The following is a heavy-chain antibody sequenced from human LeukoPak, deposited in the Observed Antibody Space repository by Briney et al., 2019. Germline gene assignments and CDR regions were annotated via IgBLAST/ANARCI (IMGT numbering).Heavy chain of an antibody. CDR3: ARPREDYYSLDV. Sequence: ASVNVSCKTSGYTFTRHYIHWVRQAPGQGLEWMGWINPNSGGTDYAQNFQGRVTMTRDTSISTAYMELSRLRSDDTAVYYCARPREDYYSLDVWGQGTTVPVSS. V-gene: IGHV1-2*02. J-gene: IGHJ6*02. D-gene: IGHD5-24*01. CDR1: GYTFTRHY. CDR2: INPNSGGT.